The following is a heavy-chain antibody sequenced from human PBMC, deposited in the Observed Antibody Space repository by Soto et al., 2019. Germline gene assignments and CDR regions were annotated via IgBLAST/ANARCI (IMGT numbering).Heavy chain of an antibody. CDR3: ARAYGDYPFGY. CDR1: GYTFTSYG. J-gene: IGHJ4*02. CDR2: ISAYNGNT. Sequence: QVQLVQSGAEVKKPGASVKVSCKASGYTFTSYGISWVRQAPGQGLEWMGWISAYNGNTNYAQKLQGXXTXTXXTSTSTAYMELRSLRSDDTDVYSCARAYGDYPFGYWGQGTLVTVSS. V-gene: IGHV1-18*01. D-gene: IGHD4-17*01.